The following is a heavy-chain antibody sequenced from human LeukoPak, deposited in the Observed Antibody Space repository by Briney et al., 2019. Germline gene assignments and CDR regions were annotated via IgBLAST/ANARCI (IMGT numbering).Heavy chain of an antibody. D-gene: IGHD3-10*01. CDR1: GGSISSGGYY. CDR2: IYYSGST. CDR3: ARVPTLYGLQYWFDP. V-gene: IGHV4-31*03. Sequence: SQTLSLTCTVSGGSISSGGYYWSWIRQHPGTGLEWIGYIYYSGSTYYNPSLKSRVTISVDTSKNQFSLKLSSVTAADAAVYYCARVPTLYGLQYWFDPWGQGTLVTVSS. J-gene: IGHJ5*02.